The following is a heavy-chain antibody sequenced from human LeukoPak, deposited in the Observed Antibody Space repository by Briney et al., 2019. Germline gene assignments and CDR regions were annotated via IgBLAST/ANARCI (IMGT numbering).Heavy chain of an antibody. CDR3: ARDGDFNYYYYMDV. V-gene: IGHV3-30*04. CDR2: ISYHGSNK. CDR1: GFTFSSYA. D-gene: IGHD2/OR15-2a*01. J-gene: IGHJ6*03. Sequence: GGSLRLSCAASGFTFSSYAMHWVRQAPGKGLEWVAVISYHGSNKYYADSVKGRFTISRDNSKNTLYLQMNSLRAEDTAVYYCARDGDFNYYYYMDVWGKGTTVTVSS.